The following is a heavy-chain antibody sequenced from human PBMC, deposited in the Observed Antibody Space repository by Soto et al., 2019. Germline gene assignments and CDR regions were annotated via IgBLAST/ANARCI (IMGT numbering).Heavy chain of an antibody. CDR1: GFTFSSYA. J-gene: IGHJ4*02. D-gene: IGHD1-26*01. CDR3: AKGYGGSYYDY. CDR2: ISNSGGNT. V-gene: IGHV3-23*01. Sequence: EVQLLESGGGLVQPGGSLRLSCAASGFTFSSYAMSWVRQAPGKGLEWVSIISNSGGNTYYADSVKGRFTISRDNSRSTLYLQMNSLRAEDTAVYYCAKGYGGSYYDYWGQGTLVTVSS.